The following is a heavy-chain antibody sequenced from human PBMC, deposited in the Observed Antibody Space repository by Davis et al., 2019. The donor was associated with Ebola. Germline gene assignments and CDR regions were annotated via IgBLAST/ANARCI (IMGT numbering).Heavy chain of an antibody. J-gene: IGHJ4*02. V-gene: IGHV3-7*01. CDR3: TKGDDDYRESVY. D-gene: IGHD5-12*01. CDR1: GFDFDKHW. CDR2: INDDARKK. Sequence: GESLKISCTASGFDFDKHWMSWVRQAPGKGLEWVANINDDARKKYHADSMRGRFTISRDNAKNSLYLQMTDLRPDDTAIYYCTKGDDDYRESVYWGQGTLVSVSS.